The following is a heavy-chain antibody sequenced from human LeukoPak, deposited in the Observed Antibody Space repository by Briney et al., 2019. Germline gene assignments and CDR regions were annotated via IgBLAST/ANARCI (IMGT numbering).Heavy chain of an antibody. Sequence: PSETLSLTCTVSGYSISSGYYWGWIRPPPGKGLEWIGEINHSGSTNYNPSLKSRVTISVDTSKNQFSLKLSSVTAADTAVYYCARGWGVAATDAFDIWGQGTMVTVSS. V-gene: IGHV4-38-2*02. J-gene: IGHJ3*02. CDR1: GYSISSGYY. CDR2: INHSGST. D-gene: IGHD6-19*01. CDR3: ARGWGVAATDAFDI.